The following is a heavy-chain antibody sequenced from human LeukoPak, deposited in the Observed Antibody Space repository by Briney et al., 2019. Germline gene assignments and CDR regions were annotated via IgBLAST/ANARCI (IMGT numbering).Heavy chain of an antibody. CDR2: ISYDGSNK. CDR1: GFTFSSYG. V-gene: IGHV3-30*03. Sequence: GGSLRLSCAASGFTFSSYGMHWVRQAPGKRLEWVAVISYDGSNKYYADSVKGRFTISRDNAKNSLYLQMNSLRAEDTAVYYCARDPGSHNSSGWYDYWGQGTLVTVSS. J-gene: IGHJ4*02. D-gene: IGHD6-19*01. CDR3: ARDPGSHNSSGWYDY.